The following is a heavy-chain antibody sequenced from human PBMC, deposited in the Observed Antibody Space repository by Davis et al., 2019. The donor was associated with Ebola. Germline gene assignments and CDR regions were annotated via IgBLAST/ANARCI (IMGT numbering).Heavy chain of an antibody. V-gene: IGHV3-9*01. CDR3: AKDMGGWSGPYY. D-gene: IGHD3-3*01. Sequence: PGGSLRLSCTASGFTFDDYAMHWVRQAPGKGLEWVSDISRNSGSIGYADSVKGRFTISRDNAKHSLYLQMNSLRTEDTALYYCAKDMGGWSGPYYWGQGTLVTVSS. J-gene: IGHJ4*02. CDR1: GFTFDDYA. CDR2: ISRNSGSI.